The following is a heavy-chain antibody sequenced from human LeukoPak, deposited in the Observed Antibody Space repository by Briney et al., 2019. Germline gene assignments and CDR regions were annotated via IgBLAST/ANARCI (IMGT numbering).Heavy chain of an antibody. D-gene: IGHD3-10*01. J-gene: IGHJ6*02. CDR3: ARDGRDYGSGSYYTYYYYGMDV. Sequence: SETLSLTCTVSGGSISSYYWSWIRQPAGKGLEWIGRIYTSGSTNYNPSLKSRVTMSVDTSKNQFSLKLSSVTAADTAVYYCARDGRDYGSGSYYTYYYYGMDVWGQGTTVTVSS. V-gene: IGHV4-4*07. CDR2: IYTSGST. CDR1: GGSISSYY.